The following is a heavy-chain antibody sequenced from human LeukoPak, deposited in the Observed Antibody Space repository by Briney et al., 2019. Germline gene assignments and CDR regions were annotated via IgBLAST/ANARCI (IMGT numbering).Heavy chain of an antibody. D-gene: IGHD1-26*01. J-gene: IGHJ4*02. CDR3: ARFGSGSYDFDY. V-gene: IGHV1-8*01. CDR1: GYTSTSYD. Sequence: ASVKVSCKASGYTSTSYDINWVRQATGQGLEWMGWMNPNSGNTGYAQKFQGRVTMTRNTSISTAYMELSSLRSEDTAVYYCARFGSGSYDFDYWGQGTLVTVSS. CDR2: MNPNSGNT.